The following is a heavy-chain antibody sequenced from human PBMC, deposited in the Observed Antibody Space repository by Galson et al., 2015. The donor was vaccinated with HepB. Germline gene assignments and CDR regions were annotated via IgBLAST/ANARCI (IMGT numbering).Heavy chain of an antibody. J-gene: IGHJ3*02. Sequence: ETLSLTCTVSGASISGYYWTWIRQPPGKGLEWIGYIYYSGSTNYNPSLKSRVTIIADTSKNQFSLQLRSVTAADTAIYYCARTYYYGSGSYFDAFHIWGQGTVVTVFS. V-gene: IGHV4-59*01. CDR3: ARTYYYGSGSYFDAFHI. CDR2: IYYSGST. CDR1: GASISGYY. D-gene: IGHD3-10*01.